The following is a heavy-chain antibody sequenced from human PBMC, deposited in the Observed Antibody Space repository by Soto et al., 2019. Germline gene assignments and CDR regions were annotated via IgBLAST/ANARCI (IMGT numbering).Heavy chain of an antibody. CDR1: GGSINSGGYC. Sequence: QVQLQESGPGLVKPSQTLSLTCTVSGGSINSGGYCWSWIRQHPGKGLDWIGCISYGGSTSYNTSMKSRVTISVETSKNQFSLKLTSVTAAATSVYYCSRGILVWGQGALITVSS. CDR3: SRGILV. D-gene: IGHD5-18*01. J-gene: IGHJ4*02. V-gene: IGHV4-31*03. CDR2: ISYGGST.